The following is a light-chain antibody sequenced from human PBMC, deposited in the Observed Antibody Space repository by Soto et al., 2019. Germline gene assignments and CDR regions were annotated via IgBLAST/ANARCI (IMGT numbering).Light chain of an antibody. V-gene: IGLV1-40*01. CDR3: QSYDSSLFRV. CDR1: SSNIGAGYD. CDR2: GNS. J-gene: IGLJ3*02. Sequence: QSVLTQPPSVSGAPGQRVTISCTGNSSNIGAGYDVHWYQQLPGTAPKLLIYGNSNRPSGVPDRFSGSKSGTSASLAITGLQAEDEADYYCQSYDSSLFRVFGGGTKLTVL.